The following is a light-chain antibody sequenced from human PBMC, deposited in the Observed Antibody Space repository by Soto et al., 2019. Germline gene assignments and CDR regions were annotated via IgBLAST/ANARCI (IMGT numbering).Light chain of an antibody. CDR1: QSISND. CDR3: QQYNGWPWA. Sequence: IVVPKSPATLSVSPGERATLSCRASQSISNDLAWYQQKRGQAPRLLIYGASTRATGIPGRFSGSGSGTEFTLTISSLQSEDFVVYYCQQYNGWPWAFCQGTKVDNK. V-gene: IGKV3-15*01. CDR2: GAS. J-gene: IGKJ1*01.